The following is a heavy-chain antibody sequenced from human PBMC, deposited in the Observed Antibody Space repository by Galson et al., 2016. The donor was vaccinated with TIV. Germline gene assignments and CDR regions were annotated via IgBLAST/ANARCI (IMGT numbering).Heavy chain of an antibody. D-gene: IGHD3-10*02. Sequence: SETLSLTCPVSADSITSYYWSWIRQSPGKGLEWLGYIYYNSGSISYNPSLKSRVTISVDTSKNQFSLKLRSVTAADTAVYFCARHVLYSFGYWGQGALVTVSS. J-gene: IGHJ4*02. CDR2: IYYNSGSI. CDR3: ARHVLYSFGY. CDR1: ADSITSYY. V-gene: IGHV4-59*01.